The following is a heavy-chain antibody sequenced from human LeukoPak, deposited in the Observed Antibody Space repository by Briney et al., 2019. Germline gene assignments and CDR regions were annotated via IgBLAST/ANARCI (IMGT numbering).Heavy chain of an antibody. Sequence: GGSLRLSCAASGFTFSSYLMHWVRQPPGRGLLWVSRISSDGITTDYADSVKGRFTISRDNARNTLYLQMNSLRAEDTAVYYCTVYSISSGGFDPWGQGTLVTVSS. J-gene: IGHJ5*02. V-gene: IGHV3-74*01. CDR1: GFTFSSYL. CDR3: TVYSISSGGFDP. D-gene: IGHD6-6*01. CDR2: ISSDGITT.